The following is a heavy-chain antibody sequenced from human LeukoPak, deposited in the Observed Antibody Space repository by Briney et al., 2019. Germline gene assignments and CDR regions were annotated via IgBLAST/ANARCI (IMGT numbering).Heavy chain of an antibody. CDR2: IYPGDSDT. V-gene: IGHV5-51*01. D-gene: IGHD1-14*01. J-gene: IGHJ4*02. CDR1: GYSFSSYW. CDR3: ARSYNSRMFLDY. Sequence: GESLKISCRGSGYSFSSYWIGWVRQMPGKGLEWMGIIYPGDSDTRYSPSFQGQVTISADRSISTAYLQWSSLKASDTAMYYCARSYNSRMFLDYWGQGTLVTVSS.